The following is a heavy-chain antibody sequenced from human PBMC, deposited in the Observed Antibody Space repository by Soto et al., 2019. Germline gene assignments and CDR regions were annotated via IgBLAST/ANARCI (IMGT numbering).Heavy chain of an antibody. Sequence: PGGSLRLSCAASGFTFSSYAMSWVRQAPGRGLEWVSGIGGSGGSTYSADSVKGRFTISRDNSKNTLYLQMNSLRAEDTAVYYCAKDPNSYSSSSLESFDYWGQGTLVTVSS. V-gene: IGHV3-23*01. CDR1: GFTFSSYA. D-gene: IGHD6-13*01. J-gene: IGHJ4*02. CDR2: IGGSGGST. CDR3: AKDPNSYSSSSLESFDY.